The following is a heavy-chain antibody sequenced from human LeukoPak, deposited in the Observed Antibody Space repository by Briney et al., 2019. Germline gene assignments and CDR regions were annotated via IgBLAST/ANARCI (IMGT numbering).Heavy chain of an antibody. CDR3: ARGWSGSGSYFWDDAFDI. D-gene: IGHD3-10*01. J-gene: IGHJ3*02. CDR1: GYTFTGHY. V-gene: IGHV1-2*02. Sequence: ASVKVSCKASGYTFTGHYMHWVRQAPGQGLEWMGWINPNSGGTNYAQKFQGRVTMTRDTSISTAYMELSRLRSDDTAVYYCARGWSGSGSYFWDDAFDIWGQGTMVTVSS. CDR2: INPNSGGT.